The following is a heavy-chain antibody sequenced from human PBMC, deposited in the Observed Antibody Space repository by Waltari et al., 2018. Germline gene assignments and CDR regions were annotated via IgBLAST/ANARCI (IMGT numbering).Heavy chain of an antibody. J-gene: IGHJ6*02. D-gene: IGHD6-6*01. Sequence: QVRLVESGGGVVQPGRSLRLSCAASGFTFSTYAMHWVRQAPGKGLEWVAVISYDGSNKYYADSVKGRFTISRDNSKNTLYLQMNSLRAEDTAVYYCARDLVQLPRPYYYYGMDVWGQGTTVTVSS. CDR2: ISYDGSNK. V-gene: IGHV3-30-3*01. CDR1: GFTFSTYA. CDR3: ARDLVQLPRPYYYYGMDV.